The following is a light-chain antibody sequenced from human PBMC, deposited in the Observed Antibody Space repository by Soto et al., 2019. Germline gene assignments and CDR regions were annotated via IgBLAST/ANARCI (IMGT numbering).Light chain of an antibody. CDR2: GPS. J-gene: IGKJ1*01. CDR3: QQYGNSPWT. V-gene: IGKV3-20*01. Sequence: EIVMRQSPATLSVSPGERATLSCRASQSVSNNLAWYQQKPGQAPRLLIYGPSSRATGIPDRFSGSGSGTDFTLTISRLEPEDFAVYYCQQYGNSPWTFGQGTKVDI. CDR1: QSVSNN.